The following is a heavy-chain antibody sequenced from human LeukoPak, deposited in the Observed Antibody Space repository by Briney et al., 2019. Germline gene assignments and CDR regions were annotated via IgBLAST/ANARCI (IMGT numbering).Heavy chain of an antibody. D-gene: IGHD6-25*01. CDR2: IKRDGSEK. CDR3: AREEPAGYGMDV. CDR1: GFTFSNYW. J-gene: IGHJ6*04. V-gene: IGHV3-7*01. Sequence: GGSLRLSCAASGFTFSNYWMTWVRQAPGKGLEWVANIKRDGSEKFYVDSVKGRFTVSRDNAKNSLYLQMNSLRAEDTAVYYCAREEPAGYGMDVWGKGTTVTVSS.